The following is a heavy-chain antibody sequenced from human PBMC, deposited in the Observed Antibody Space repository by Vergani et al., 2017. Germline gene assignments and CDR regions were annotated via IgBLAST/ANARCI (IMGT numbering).Heavy chain of an antibody. V-gene: IGHV1-18*01. Sequence: QVQLLQSGAAVKKPGASVKVSCKASGYPFTSYGISWVRQAPGQGLEWMGWISAYNGNTNYAQKLQGRVTMTTDTSTSTAYMELRSLISEDTAVYYCARDHRNGYYDFWGGYLDNAFDIWGQGTMVTVSS. CDR3: ARDHRNGYYDFWGGYLDNAFDI. CDR2: ISAYNGNT. D-gene: IGHD3-3*01. J-gene: IGHJ3*02. CDR1: GYPFTSYG.